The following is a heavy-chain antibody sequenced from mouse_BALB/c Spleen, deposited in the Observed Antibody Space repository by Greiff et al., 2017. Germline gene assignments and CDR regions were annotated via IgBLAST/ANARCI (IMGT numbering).Heavy chain of an antibody. V-gene: IGHV3-2*02. Sequence: EVQLQESGPGLVKPSQSLSLTCTVTGYSITSDYAWNWIRQFPGNKLEWMGYISYSGSTSYNPSLKSRISITRDTSKNQFFLQLNSVTTKDTATYYCARGGLYYGNSYAMDYWGQGTSVTVSS. D-gene: IGHD2-1*01. CDR2: ISYSGST. CDR1: GYSITSDYA. CDR3: ARGGLYYGNSYAMDY. J-gene: IGHJ4*01.